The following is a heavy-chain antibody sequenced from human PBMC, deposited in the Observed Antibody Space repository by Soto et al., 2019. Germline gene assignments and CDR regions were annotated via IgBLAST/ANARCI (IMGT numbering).Heavy chain of an antibody. CDR1: GYIFIDYW. CDR3: ARHSTNWNYN. Sequence: GESLKISCKASGYIFIDYWIGWVRQMPGKGLEWMGIVYPRDSDTRYSPSFQGQVTISADRSTGTAFLQWRSLKASDTAMYYCARHSTNWNYNWGRGTLVTVSS. D-gene: IGHD1-7*01. J-gene: IGHJ4*02. CDR2: VYPRDSDT. V-gene: IGHV5-51*01.